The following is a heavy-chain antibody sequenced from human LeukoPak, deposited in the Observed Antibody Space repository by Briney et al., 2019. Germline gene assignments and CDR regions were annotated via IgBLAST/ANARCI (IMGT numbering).Heavy chain of an antibody. D-gene: IGHD2-2*01. J-gene: IGHJ5*02. V-gene: IGHV4-34*01. CDR3: ARGHRFDIVVVPAGNSSSALVAFDP. CDR2: INHSGST. CDR1: GWTFSCYY. Sequence: TSESLTLTCAAYGWTFSCYYWSWIRQPPGKGLEWLGEINHSGSTNYNPSLKSRVTISVDTSKNQFSLKLSSVTAADTAVYYCARGHRFDIVVVPAGNSSSALVAFDPWGQGTLVTVSS.